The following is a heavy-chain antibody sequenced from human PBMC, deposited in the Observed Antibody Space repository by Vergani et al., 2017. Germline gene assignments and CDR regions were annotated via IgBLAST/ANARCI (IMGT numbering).Heavy chain of an antibody. D-gene: IGHD4-11*01. J-gene: IGHJ4*02. CDR1: GGSISSSSYY. CDR2: IYYSGST. V-gene: IGHV4-39*01. Sequence: QLQLQESGPGLVKPSETLSLTCTVSGGSISSSSYYWGWIRQPPGKGLEWIGSIYYSGSTYYNPSLKSRVTISVDTSKNQFSLKLSSVTAADTAVYYCARGAYVTPRKEETTFIDYWGQGTLVTVSS. CDR3: ARGAYVTPRKEETTFIDY.